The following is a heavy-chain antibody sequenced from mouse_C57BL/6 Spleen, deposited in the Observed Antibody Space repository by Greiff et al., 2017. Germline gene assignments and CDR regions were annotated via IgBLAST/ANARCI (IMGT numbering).Heavy chain of an antibody. CDR2: ISSSGST. V-gene: IGHV3-4*01. Sequence: EVQLQQSGPALVKPSQTVSLTCTVTGYSITNGNHWWNWIRQVSGSKLEWIGYISSSGSTDSNPSLKSRISITRDTSKNQLFLQLNSVTTEDIATYYCASSPRIYYDYDGGGHFDYWGQGTTLTVSS. CDR1: GYSITNGNHW. CDR3: ASSPRIYYDYDGGGHFDY. D-gene: IGHD2-4*01. J-gene: IGHJ2*01.